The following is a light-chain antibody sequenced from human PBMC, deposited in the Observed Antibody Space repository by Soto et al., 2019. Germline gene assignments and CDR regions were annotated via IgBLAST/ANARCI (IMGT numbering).Light chain of an antibody. CDR2: GAS. J-gene: IGKJ2*01. Sequence: EIVLTQSPGTLSLSPGERATLSCRASQSVSSSSYLAWYQQKPGQAPRLLIYGASSRATGIPDRFSGSGSATDFTLTISRLEPEDFAVYYCRQYGSSPSYTFGQGTKLDIK. CDR1: QSVSSSSY. V-gene: IGKV3-20*01. CDR3: RQYGSSPSYT.